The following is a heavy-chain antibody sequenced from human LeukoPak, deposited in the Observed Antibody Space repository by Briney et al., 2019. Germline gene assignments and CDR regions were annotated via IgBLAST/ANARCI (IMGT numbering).Heavy chain of an antibody. V-gene: IGHV4-4*07. CDR2: IYTSGSK. CDR3: GRGVSEWLQHAFDI. J-gene: IGHJ3*02. Sequence: SETLSLTCTVSGGSISSYYWSWIRQPAGRVLEWIGRIYTSGSKNYNPSLKGRVTMSVDTSKDQLSLNRAAVTAATRAGFYLGRGVSEWLQHAFDIWGQGKMVIVSS. D-gene: IGHD3-3*01. CDR1: GGSISSYY.